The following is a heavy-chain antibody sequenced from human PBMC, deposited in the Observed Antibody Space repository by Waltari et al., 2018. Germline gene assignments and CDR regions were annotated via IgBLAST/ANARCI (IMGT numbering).Heavy chain of an antibody. J-gene: IGHJ4*02. CDR1: GFTFSSYW. CDR2: IKQDGSEK. V-gene: IGHV3-7*01. D-gene: IGHD2-2*01. Sequence: EVQLVESGGGLVQPGGSLRLSCAASGFTFSSYWMSWVRQAPGKGLEWVANIKQDGSEKYYVDSVKGRFTISRDNAKNSLYLQMNSLRAEDTAVYYCARDLKTTIVVVPAAMDVWGQGTLVTVSS. CDR3: ARDLKTTIVVVPAAMDV.